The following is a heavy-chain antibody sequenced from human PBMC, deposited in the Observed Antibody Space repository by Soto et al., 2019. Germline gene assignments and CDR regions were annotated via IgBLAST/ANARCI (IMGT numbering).Heavy chain of an antibody. D-gene: IGHD4-17*01. CDR1: GFSISSYY. V-gene: IGHV4-59*08. J-gene: IGHJ4*02. Sequence: SETLSLTCPFDGFSISSYYWSWIRQPPGKGLEWIGYIYYSGSTNYNPSLKSRVTISVDTSKNQFSLKLSSVTAADTAVYYCAVHDYGDYDVDYWGQGTLVTVS. CDR2: IYYSGST. CDR3: AVHDYGDYDVDY.